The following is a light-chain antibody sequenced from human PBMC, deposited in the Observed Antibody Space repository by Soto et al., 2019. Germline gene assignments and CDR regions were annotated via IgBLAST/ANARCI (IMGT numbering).Light chain of an antibody. CDR3: SSYTDNSTLV. Sequence: QSVLTQPASVSGSPGHSITISCTGTSSDVGGYNYVSWYQQHPDKAPKLILYEVSNRPSGVSNRFSGSKSGNTASLTISGLQTEDGADYYCSSYTDNSTLVFGTGTKVTVL. CDR2: EVS. J-gene: IGLJ1*01. CDR1: SSDVGGYNY. V-gene: IGLV2-14*01.